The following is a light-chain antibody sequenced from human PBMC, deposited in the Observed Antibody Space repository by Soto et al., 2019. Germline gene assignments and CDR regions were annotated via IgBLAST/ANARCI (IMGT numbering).Light chain of an antibody. J-gene: IGLJ3*02. V-gene: IGLV2-11*01. CDR2: DVS. CDR1: SSDVGGYNY. CDR3: CPYAGSYTSWV. Sequence: QSVLTQPRSVSGSPGQSVTISCTGTSSDVGGYNYVSWYQQHPGKAPKLMIYDVSKRPPGVPDRFSGSKSGNTASLTISGLQAEDEADYYCCPYAGSYTSWVFGGGTQLTVL.